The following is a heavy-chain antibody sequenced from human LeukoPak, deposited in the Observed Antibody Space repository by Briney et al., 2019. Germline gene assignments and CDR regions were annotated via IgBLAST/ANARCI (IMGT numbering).Heavy chain of an antibody. V-gene: IGHV5-51*01. J-gene: IGHJ4*02. Sequence: GESLKLSCKGSGYSFGNYWIGWVRQMPGKGLEWMGIIHPGDSDTRYSPSFQGQVTISAEKSITTAYLQWSSLKASDTAMYYCARRGEGPIGGIGYWGQGTLVTVSS. CDR1: GYSFGNYW. CDR2: IHPGDSDT. CDR3: ARRGEGPIGGIGY. D-gene: IGHD7-27*01.